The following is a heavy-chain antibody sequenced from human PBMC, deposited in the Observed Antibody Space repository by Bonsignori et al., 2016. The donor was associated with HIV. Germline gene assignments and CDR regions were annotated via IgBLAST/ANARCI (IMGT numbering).Heavy chain of an antibody. J-gene: IGHJ4*02. D-gene: IGHD2-15*01. CDR2: IYWDDDK. V-gene: IGHV2-5*02. Sequence: WIRQPPGKALDWLALIYWDDDKRYSPISEEQAHHHQGHLQNQVVLTMTNMDPVDTATYYCAHRPPGRSGRLDYWGQGTLVTVSS. CDR3: AHRPPGRSGRLDY.